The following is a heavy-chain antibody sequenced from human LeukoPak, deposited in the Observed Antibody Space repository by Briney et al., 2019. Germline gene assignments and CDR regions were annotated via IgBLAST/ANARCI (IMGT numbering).Heavy chain of an antibody. J-gene: IGHJ5*02. CDR2: INHSGNT. CDR3: ARGLLRAWFDP. Sequence: PSETLPLTCAVYGGSFSGYYWSWLRQPPGKGLEWIGEINHSGNTNYNPSLKSRVTISLDTSKNQFSLKLSSVTAADTAVYYCARGLLRAWFDPWGQGTLVTVSS. CDR1: GGSFSGYY. V-gene: IGHV4-34*01.